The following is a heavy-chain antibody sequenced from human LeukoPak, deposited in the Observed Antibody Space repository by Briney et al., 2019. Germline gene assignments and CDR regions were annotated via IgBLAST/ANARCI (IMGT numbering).Heavy chain of an antibody. Sequence: SETLSLTCAVYGGSFSGYYWSWIRQPPGKGLEWIGEINHSGSTNYNPSLKSRVTISVDTSKNQFSLKLSSVTAADTAVYYCARDRAVAGPVLYWGQGTLVTVSS. V-gene: IGHV4-34*01. CDR1: GGSFSGYY. CDR2: INHSGST. J-gene: IGHJ4*02. D-gene: IGHD6-19*01. CDR3: ARDRAVAGPVLY.